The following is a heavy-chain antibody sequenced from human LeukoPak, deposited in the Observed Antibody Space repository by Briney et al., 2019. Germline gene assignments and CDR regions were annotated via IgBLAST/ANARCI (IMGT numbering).Heavy chain of an antibody. Sequence: LWASVKVSCKASGYTFTSYGISWVRQAPGQGLEWMGWISAYNGNTNYAQKLQGRVTMTTDTSTSTAYMELRSLRSDDTAVYYCARVTNAEWRLRHFDWLLSVGWFDPWGQGTLVTLSS. D-gene: IGHD3-9*01. J-gene: IGHJ5*02. CDR3: ARVTNAEWRLRHFDWLLSVGWFDP. CDR2: ISAYNGNT. CDR1: GYTFTSYG. V-gene: IGHV1-18*01.